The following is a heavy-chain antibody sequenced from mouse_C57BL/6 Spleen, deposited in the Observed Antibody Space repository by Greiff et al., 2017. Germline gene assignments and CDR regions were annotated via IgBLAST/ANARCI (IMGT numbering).Heavy chain of an antibody. CDR1: GYTFTSYW. J-gene: IGHJ4*01. CDR2: IDPSDSYT. D-gene: IGHD2-12*01. V-gene: IGHV1-69*01. CDR3: ARSGYSSYAMDY. Sequence: QVQLQQPGAELVMPGASVKLSCKASGYTFTSYWMHWVKQRPGQGLEWIGEIDPSDSYTNYNQKFKGKSTLTVDKSSSPAYMQLSSLTSEDSAVYYCARSGYSSYAMDYWGQGTSVTVAS.